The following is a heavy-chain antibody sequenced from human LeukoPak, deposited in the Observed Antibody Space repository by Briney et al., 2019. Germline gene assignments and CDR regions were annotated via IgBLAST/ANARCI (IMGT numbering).Heavy chain of an antibody. V-gene: IGHV3-49*03. Sequence: GGFLRLSCTASGFTFDNYAMSWFRQAPGKGLEWVGFIRSKIYGGTTEYAASVKGRFTISRDDSKSIAYLQMTSLKSEDTAVYYCVRYSGDADYWGQGTLVTVSS. CDR1: GFTFDNYA. D-gene: IGHD5-12*01. J-gene: IGHJ4*02. CDR3: VRYSGDADY. CDR2: IRSKIYGGTT.